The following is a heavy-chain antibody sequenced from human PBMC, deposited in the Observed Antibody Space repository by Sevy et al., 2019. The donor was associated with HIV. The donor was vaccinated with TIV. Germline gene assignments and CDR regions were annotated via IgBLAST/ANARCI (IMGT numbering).Heavy chain of an antibody. V-gene: IGHV3-30-3*01. CDR2: ISYDGSNK. CDR3: ARDGVVVAATHLYYGMDV. Sequence: GGSLRLSCAASAFTFSSYAMHWVRQAPGKGLEWVAVISYDGSNKYYADSVKGRFTISRDNSKNTLYLQMNSLRAEDTAVYYCARDGVVVAATHLYYGMDVWGQGTTVTVSS. J-gene: IGHJ6*02. D-gene: IGHD2-15*01. CDR1: AFTFSSYA.